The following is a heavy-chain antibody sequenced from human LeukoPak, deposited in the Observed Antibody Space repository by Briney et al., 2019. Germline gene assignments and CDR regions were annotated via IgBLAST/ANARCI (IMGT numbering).Heavy chain of an antibody. CDR2: ISAYNGNT. CDR3: ARALAESLDYGDYQTIDY. J-gene: IGHJ4*02. D-gene: IGHD4-17*01. V-gene: IGHV1-18*01. Sequence: ASVKVSCKASGYTFTSYGISWVRQAPGQGLEWMGWISAYNGNTNYAQKLQGRVTMTTDTSTSTAYMELRSLRSDDTAVYYCARALAESLDYGDYQTIDYWGQGTLVTVSS. CDR1: GYTFTSYG.